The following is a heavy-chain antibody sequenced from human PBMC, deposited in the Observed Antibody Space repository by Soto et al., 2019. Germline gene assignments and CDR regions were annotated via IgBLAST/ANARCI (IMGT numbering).Heavy chain of an antibody. V-gene: IGHV4-30-4*01. D-gene: IGHD3-3*01. CDR2: IYYSGST. CDR1: GGSISSGDYY. CDR3: ARADLQSRNTTFGVVIITA. Sequence: SETLSLTCTVSGGSISSGDYYWSWIRQPPGKGLEWIGYIYYSGSTYYNPSLKSRVTISVDTSKNQFSLKLSSVTAADTAVYYCARADLQSRNTTFGVVIITAWGQGTLVTVSS. J-gene: IGHJ4*02.